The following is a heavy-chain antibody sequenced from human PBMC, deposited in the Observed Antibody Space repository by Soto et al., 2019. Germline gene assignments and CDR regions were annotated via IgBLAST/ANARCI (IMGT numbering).Heavy chain of an antibody. CDR1: GFTFSSYN. V-gene: IGHV3-48*02. CDR2: ISSSSTTK. Sequence: EVQLVESGGGLVQPGGSLRLSCSASGFTFSSYNMNWVRQAPGKGLEWVSYISSSSTTKYYADSVKGRFTISRDNAKNSLYLQMNNLRDEDTAVYYCARPSSGWQNWLDPWGQGTLVTVSS. D-gene: IGHD6-19*01. CDR3: ARPSSGWQNWLDP. J-gene: IGHJ5*02.